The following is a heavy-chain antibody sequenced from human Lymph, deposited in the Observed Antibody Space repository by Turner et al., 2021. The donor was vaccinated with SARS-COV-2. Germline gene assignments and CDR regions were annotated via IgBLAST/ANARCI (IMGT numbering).Heavy chain of an antibody. Sequence: EVQLVETGGGLIQTGGSMRLSSAATGIIVSRNYMNWVRQAPGKGLEWVSVIYSGGTTYYADSVKGRFTISRDNSKNTLYLQMNSLRVEDTAVYYCARYLGTYGMDVWGQGTTVTVSS. V-gene: IGHV3-53*02. J-gene: IGHJ6*02. CDR2: IYSGGTT. CDR3: ARYLGTYGMDV. D-gene: IGHD6-13*01. CDR1: GIIVSRNY.